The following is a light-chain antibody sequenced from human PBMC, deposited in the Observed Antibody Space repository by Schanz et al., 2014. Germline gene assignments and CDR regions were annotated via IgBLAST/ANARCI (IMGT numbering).Light chain of an antibody. V-gene: IGKV1-5*01. CDR1: QSINSW. CDR2: EAS. CDR3: QQYNTYSPWT. J-gene: IGKJ1*01. Sequence: DIQMTQSPSTLSASVGDRVTITCRASQSINSWLAWYQQKPGKAPKLLIFEASSLESGVPSRFSGSGSGTEFTLTISSLQPDDFATYYCQQYNTYSPWTFGQGTKVEIK.